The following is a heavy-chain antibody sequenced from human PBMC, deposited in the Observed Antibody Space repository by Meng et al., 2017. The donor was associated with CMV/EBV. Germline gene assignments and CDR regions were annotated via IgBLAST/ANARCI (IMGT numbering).Heavy chain of an antibody. CDR1: GGTFSSYA. Sequence: SVKVSCNASGGTFSSYAISWVRQAPGQGLEWMGGIIPILGIANYAQKFQGRVTITADKSTSTAYMELSSLRSEDTAVYYCASTRVVVPAAIFSLRGRRGWFDPWGQGTLVTVSS. CDR2: IIPILGIA. V-gene: IGHV1-69*10. D-gene: IGHD2-2*01. CDR3: ASTRVVVPAAIFSLRGRRGWFDP. J-gene: IGHJ5*02.